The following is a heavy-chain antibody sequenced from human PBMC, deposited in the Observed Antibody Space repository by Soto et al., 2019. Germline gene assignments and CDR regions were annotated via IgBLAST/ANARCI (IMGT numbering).Heavy chain of an antibody. V-gene: IGHV3-7*04. CDR3: ARVATTGRGTDY. D-gene: IGHD1-1*01. CDR2: ITEDGSNE. CDR1: GFTFSSHW. J-gene: IGHJ4*02. Sequence: EVQLVESGGGLVQPGGSLRLSCAASGFTFSSHWMYWVRQAPGKGLEWVATITEDGSNEYYVDSVRGRFTISRDNSKNSLFLQMNSLRAEDTAVYSCARVATTGRGTDYCGQGTLVTVSS.